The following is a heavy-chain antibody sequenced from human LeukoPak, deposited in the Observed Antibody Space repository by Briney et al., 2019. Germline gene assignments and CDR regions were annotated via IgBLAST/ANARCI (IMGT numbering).Heavy chain of an antibody. J-gene: IGHJ4*02. CDR3: TTVIAYDSNGQ. Sequence: GGSLRLSCAASGFTFSSYTMNWVRQAPGKGLEWVSIISSGNSYIHYADSVKGRFTISRDNAKNSLFLQMNSLRGEDTAVYYCTTVIAYDSNGQGGQGTLVTVSS. V-gene: IGHV3-21*03. CDR1: GFTFSSYT. CDR2: ISSGNSYI. D-gene: IGHD3-22*01.